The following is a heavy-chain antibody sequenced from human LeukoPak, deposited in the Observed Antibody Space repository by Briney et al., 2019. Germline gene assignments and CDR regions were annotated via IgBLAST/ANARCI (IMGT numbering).Heavy chain of an antibody. D-gene: IGHD3-16*02. CDR3: ATFVGTVSGSYTVPGGLLV. CDR2: INPDGSES. V-gene: IGHV3-7*01. Sequence: GGSLRLSCAASGFTFSSYWMTWVRRAPGKGLEWVANINPDGSESFYLDSVRGRFTISRDNAKKSLYLQMNSLRAEDTAVYYCATFVGTVSGSYTVPGGLLVWGKGTTVSVSS. J-gene: IGHJ6*04. CDR1: GFTFSSYW.